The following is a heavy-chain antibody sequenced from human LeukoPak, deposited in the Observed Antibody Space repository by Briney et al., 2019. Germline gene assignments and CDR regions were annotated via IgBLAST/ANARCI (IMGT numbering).Heavy chain of an antibody. D-gene: IGHD5-18*01. CDR2: ISSSSDTI. CDR3: ARVHRGYSYGRLDY. V-gene: IGHV3-48*02. J-gene: IGHJ4*02. Sequence: SGGSLRLSCAASGFIFSNYAMNWVRQAPGKGLEWVSYISSSSDTIDYADSVKGRFTSSRDNAKNSLYLQMNSLRDEDTAVYYCARVHRGYSYGRLDYWGQGTLVTVSS. CDR1: GFIFSNYA.